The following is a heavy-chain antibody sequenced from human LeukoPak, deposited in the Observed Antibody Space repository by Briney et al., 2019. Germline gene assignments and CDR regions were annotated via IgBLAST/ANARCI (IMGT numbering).Heavy chain of an antibody. CDR2: MNPNSGNT. CDR3: ARNRGRRGELSPPTDY. D-gene: IGHD3-16*02. V-gene: IGHV1-8*01. CDR1: GYTFNSYD. J-gene: IGHJ4*02. Sequence: ASVKVSCKASGYTFNSYDINWVRQATGQGLEWMGWMNPNSGNTGYAQKFQGRVTMTRNTSISTAYMELSSLRSEDTAVYYCARNRGRRGELSPPTDYWGQGTLVTVSS.